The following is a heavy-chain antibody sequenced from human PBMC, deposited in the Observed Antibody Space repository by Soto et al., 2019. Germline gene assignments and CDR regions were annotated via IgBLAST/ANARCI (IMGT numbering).Heavy chain of an antibody. CDR3: ARDLRYCSSTSCYYYGMDV. CDR1: GFTFSSYW. Sequence: EVQLVESGGGLVQPGGSLRLSCAASGFTFSSYWMSWVRQAPGKGLEWVANIKQDGSEKYYVDSVKGRFTISRDNVKNSLYLQMNSLRAEDTAVYYCARDLRYCSSTSCYYYGMDVWGQGTTVTVSS. V-gene: IGHV3-7*01. CDR2: IKQDGSEK. D-gene: IGHD2-2*01. J-gene: IGHJ6*02.